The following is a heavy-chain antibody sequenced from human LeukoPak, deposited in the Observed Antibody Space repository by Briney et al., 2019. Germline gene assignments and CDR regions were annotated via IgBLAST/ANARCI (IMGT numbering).Heavy chain of an antibody. CDR2: IYYSGST. J-gene: IGHJ4*02. Sequence: SETLSLTCTVSGGSISSSSYYWGWIRQPPGKGLEWIGSIYYSGSTYYNPSLKSRVTISVDTSKNQFSLKLSSVTAADTAVYYCATLHKVIAARPAFDYWGQGTLVTVSS. CDR3: ATLHKVIAARPAFDY. V-gene: IGHV4-39*01. CDR1: GGSISSSSYY. D-gene: IGHD6-6*01.